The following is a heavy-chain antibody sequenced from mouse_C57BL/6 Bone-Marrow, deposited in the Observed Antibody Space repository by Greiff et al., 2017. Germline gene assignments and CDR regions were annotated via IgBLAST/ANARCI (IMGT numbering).Heavy chain of an antibody. CDR1: GFTFSDYY. D-gene: IGHD1-1*01. Sequence: DVMLVESGGGLVQPGGSLKLSCAASGFTFSDYYMYWVRQTPEKRLEWVAYISNGGGSTYYPDTVKGRFTISRDNAKNTLYLQMSRLKSEDTAMYYCARHEGDYYFAYWGQGTLVTVSA. CDR3: ARHEGDYYFAY. J-gene: IGHJ3*01. CDR2: ISNGGGST. V-gene: IGHV5-12*01.